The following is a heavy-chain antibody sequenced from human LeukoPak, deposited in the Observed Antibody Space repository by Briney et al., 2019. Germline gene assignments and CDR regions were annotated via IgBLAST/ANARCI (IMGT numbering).Heavy chain of an antibody. CDR1: GFTFSSYS. CDR2: ISGSSSYI. J-gene: IGHJ3*02. V-gene: IGHV3-21*01. CDR3: ARAVVRGVIVPADAFDI. D-gene: IGHD3-10*01. Sequence: PGGSLRLSCAASGFTFSSYSMNWVRQAPGKGLEWVSSISGSSSYIYYGDSVKGRFTISRDNAKNSLFLQMNSLRAEDTAVYYCARAVVRGVIVPADAFDIWGQGTMVTVSS.